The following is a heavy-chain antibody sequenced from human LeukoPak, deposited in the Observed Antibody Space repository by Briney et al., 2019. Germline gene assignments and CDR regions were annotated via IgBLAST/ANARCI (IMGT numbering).Heavy chain of an antibody. Sequence: PSETLSLTCAVYGGSFSGYYWSWIRQPPGKGLERIGEINHSGSTNYNPSLKSRVTISVDTSKNQFSLKLSSVTAEDTALYYCARGLCGGDCYDYWGQGTLVTVSS. D-gene: IGHD2-21*02. V-gene: IGHV4-34*01. CDR2: INHSGST. CDR3: ARGLCGGDCYDY. CDR1: GGSFSGYY. J-gene: IGHJ4*02.